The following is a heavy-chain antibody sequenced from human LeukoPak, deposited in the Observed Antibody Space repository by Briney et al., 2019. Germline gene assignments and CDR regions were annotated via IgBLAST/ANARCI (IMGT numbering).Heavy chain of an antibody. D-gene: IGHD1-7*01. CDR3: AKIITGTTFPKYYFEY. V-gene: IGHV3-23*01. CDR2: ISGSAGRT. J-gene: IGHJ4*02. Sequence: PGGSLRLSCAASGFTFSSYAMTWVRQAPGQGLEWVSAISGSAGRTYYADSVKGRFTISRDNSKNTVYLQMNTLRAEDTAVYYCAKIITGTTFPKYYFEYWGQGTLVTVSS. CDR1: GFTFSSYA.